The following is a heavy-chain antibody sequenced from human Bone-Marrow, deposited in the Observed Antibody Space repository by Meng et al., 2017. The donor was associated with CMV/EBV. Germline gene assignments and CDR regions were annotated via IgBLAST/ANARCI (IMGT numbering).Heavy chain of an antibody. CDR1: GFTFSSYS. Sequence: GGSLRLSCAASGFTFSSYSMNWVRQAPGKGLEWVSYISSSSSTIYYADSVKGRFTISRDNAKNSLYLQMNSLRAEDTAVYYCANGLAVAGGDYWGQGTLVTVSS. CDR2: ISSSSSTI. D-gene: IGHD6-19*01. CDR3: ANGLAVAGGDY. V-gene: IGHV3-48*04. J-gene: IGHJ4*02.